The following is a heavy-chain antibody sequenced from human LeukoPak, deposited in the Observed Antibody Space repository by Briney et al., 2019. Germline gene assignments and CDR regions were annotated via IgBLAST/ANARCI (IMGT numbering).Heavy chain of an antibody. CDR2: IDPSDSYT. J-gene: IGHJ4*02. Sequence: GESLKISCKGSGYSLTSYWISWVRQMPGKGLEWMGRIDPSDSYTNYSPSFQGHVTISADKSISTAYLQWSSLKASDTAMYYCAARWNDDLDFDYWGQGTLVTVSS. CDR1: GYSLTSYW. V-gene: IGHV5-10-1*01. CDR3: AARWNDDLDFDY. D-gene: IGHD1-1*01.